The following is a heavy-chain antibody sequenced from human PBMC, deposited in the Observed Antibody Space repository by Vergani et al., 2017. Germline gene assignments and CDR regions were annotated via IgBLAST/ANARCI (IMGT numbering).Heavy chain of an antibody. CDR3: ARVYYDSSGYDY. J-gene: IGHJ4*02. CDR2: INSDGSST. Sequence: EVQLVESGGGVVQPGGSLRLSCAASGFTFSSYWMSWVRQAPGKGLVWVSRINSDGSSTSYADSVKGRFTISRDNAKNTLYLQMNSLRAEDTAVYYCARVYYDSSGYDYWGQGTLVTVSS. V-gene: IGHV3-74*02. D-gene: IGHD3-22*01. CDR1: GFTFSSYW.